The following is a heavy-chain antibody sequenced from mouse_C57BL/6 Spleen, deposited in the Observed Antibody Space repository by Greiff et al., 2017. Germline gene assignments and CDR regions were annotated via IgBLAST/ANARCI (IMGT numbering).Heavy chain of an antibody. Sequence: VQLQQPGAEQVRPGSSVKLSCKASGYTFTSYWMDWVKQRPGQGLEWIGNIYPSDSETHYNQKFKDKATLTVDKSSSTAYMQLSSLTSEDSAVYYCARDGYDDGNYYAMDYWGQGTSVTVSS. CDR2: IYPSDSET. CDR3: ARDGYDDGNYYAMDY. J-gene: IGHJ4*01. V-gene: IGHV1-61*01. CDR1: GYTFTSYW. D-gene: IGHD2-2*01.